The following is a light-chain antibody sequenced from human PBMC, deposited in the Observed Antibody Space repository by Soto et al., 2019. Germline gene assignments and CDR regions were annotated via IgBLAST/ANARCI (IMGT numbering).Light chain of an antibody. CDR3: CSYAGSSIPVV. J-gene: IGLJ2*01. CDR2: EVS. V-gene: IGLV2-23*02. CDR1: SSDIGSYKF. Sequence: QSVLTQPASVSGSPGQSITISCTGTSSDIGSYKFVSWYQHHPGKAPKLMIYEVSKRPSGLSDRFSGSKSGNTASLTISGLRAEDEADYYCCSYAGSSIPVVFGGGTKLTVL.